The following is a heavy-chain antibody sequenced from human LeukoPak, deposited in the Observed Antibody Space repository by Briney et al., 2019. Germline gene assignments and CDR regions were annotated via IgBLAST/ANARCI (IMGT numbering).Heavy chain of an antibody. CDR3: ARGDYDFWSGPGY. J-gene: IGHJ4*02. CDR1: GFTFSSYS. CDR2: ISSSSSYI. Sequence: GGSLRLSCAASGFTFSSYSMNWVRQAPGKGLEWVSSISSSSSYIYYADSVKGRFTISRDNAKNSLYLQMNSLRAEDTAVYYCARGDYDFWSGPGYWGQGTLVTVSS. V-gene: IGHV3-21*01. D-gene: IGHD3-3*01.